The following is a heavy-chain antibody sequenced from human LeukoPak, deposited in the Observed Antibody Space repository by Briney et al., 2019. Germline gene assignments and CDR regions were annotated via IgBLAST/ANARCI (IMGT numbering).Heavy chain of an antibody. D-gene: IGHD1-26*01. Sequence: SETLSLTCTVSGGSISSSSYYWGWIRQPPGKGLEWIGSIYYSGSTYYNPSLKSRVTISVDTSKNQFSLKLTSVTAADTAMYYCARDRDHSGSYYWGQGTLVTVSS. J-gene: IGHJ4*02. CDR1: GGSISSSSYY. V-gene: IGHV4-39*07. CDR3: ARDRDHSGSYY. CDR2: IYYSGST.